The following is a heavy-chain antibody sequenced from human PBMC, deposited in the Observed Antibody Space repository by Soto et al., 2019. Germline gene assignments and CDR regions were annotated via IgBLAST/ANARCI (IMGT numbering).Heavy chain of an antibody. CDR2: IYTSGSA. CDR3: ASPRGTTHGFDI. CDR1: GGSISSYY. J-gene: IGHJ3*02. Sequence: SETLSLTCTVSGGSISSYYWSWLRQPAGKGLEWLGRIYTSGSANYNPSLKSRVTMSVDTSKNQFSLKLSSVTAADTAVYYCASPRGTTHGFDIWGQGTRVTVSS. V-gene: IGHV4-4*07.